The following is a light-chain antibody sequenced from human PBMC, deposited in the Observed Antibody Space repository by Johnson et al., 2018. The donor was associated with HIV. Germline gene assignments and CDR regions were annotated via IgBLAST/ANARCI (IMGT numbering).Light chain of an antibody. V-gene: IGLV1-51*01. Sequence: QSVLTQPPSVSAAPGQKVTISCSGSSSNIGSNYVSWYQQLPGTAPKLLIYENNKRPSGIPDRFSGSKSGTSATLAITGLQTGDEADYYCGAWDSSLSAFVFGTGTKVTV. J-gene: IGLJ1*01. CDR2: ENN. CDR3: GAWDSSLSAFV. CDR1: SSNIGSNY.